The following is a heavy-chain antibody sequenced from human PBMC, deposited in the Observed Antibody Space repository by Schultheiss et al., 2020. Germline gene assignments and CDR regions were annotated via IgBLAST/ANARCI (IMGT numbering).Heavy chain of an antibody. CDR3: AREADYGDYDVYYGMDV. V-gene: IGHV3-7*01. D-gene: IGHD4-17*01. J-gene: IGHJ6*04. Sequence: GGSLRLSCAASGFTFSSYWMSWVRQAPGKGLEWVANIKQDGSEKYYVDSVKGRFTISRDNAKNSLYLQMNSLRAEDTAVYYCAREADYGDYDVYYGMDVWGKGTTVTVAS. CDR2: IKQDGSEK. CDR1: GFTFSSYW.